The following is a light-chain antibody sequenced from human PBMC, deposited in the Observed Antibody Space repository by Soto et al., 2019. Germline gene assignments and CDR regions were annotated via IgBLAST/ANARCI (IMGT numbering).Light chain of an antibody. V-gene: IGLV2-14*01. CDR3: CSYASSGTLV. CDR2: DVS. J-gene: IGLJ1*01. Sequence: QSALTQPASVSGSPGQSITISCTGTSSGVGGYNYVSWYQQHPGKAPKLMIYDVSNRPSGVSNRFSGSKSGNTASLTISGLQAEDEADYYCCSYASSGTLVFGTGTKVTVL. CDR1: SSGVGGYNY.